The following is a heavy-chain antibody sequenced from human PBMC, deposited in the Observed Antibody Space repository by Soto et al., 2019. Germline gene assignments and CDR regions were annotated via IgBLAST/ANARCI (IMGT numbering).Heavy chain of an antibody. D-gene: IGHD4-17*01. Sequence: GGSLRLSCAASGFTFSSYSMNWVRQAPGKGLEWVSSISSSSSYIYYADSVKGRFTISRDNAKDSLYLQMNSLRAEDTAVYYCARDQDDYGDYESYGMDVWGQGTTVTVSS. CDR2: ISSSSSYI. CDR3: ARDQDDYGDYESYGMDV. J-gene: IGHJ6*02. V-gene: IGHV3-21*01. CDR1: GFTFSSYS.